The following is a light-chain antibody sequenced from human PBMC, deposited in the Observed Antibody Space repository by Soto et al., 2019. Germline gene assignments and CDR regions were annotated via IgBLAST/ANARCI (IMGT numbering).Light chain of an antibody. J-gene: IGKJ1*01. CDR2: GAS. Sequence: EIVMTQSPATLSVSPGERATLSCRASQSLSSNLAWYQQKPGQAPRLLIYGASTRATGIPARFSGSGSGTDFTLTISSLQPEDFATYYCQQSYNTQWTFGQGTKVDIK. V-gene: IGKV3-15*01. CDR1: QSLSSN. CDR3: QQSYNTQWT.